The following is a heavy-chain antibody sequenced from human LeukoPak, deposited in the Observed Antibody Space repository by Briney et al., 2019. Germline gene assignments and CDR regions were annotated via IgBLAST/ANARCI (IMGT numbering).Heavy chain of an antibody. Sequence: SETLSLTCTVSGGSISRYYWSWIRQPPGKGLEWIGNIFYRGSTYYGPSLKSRVTISLDTSKNQFSLNLNSVTAADTAVYYCAKSNGYGLIDIWGQGTMVTVSS. CDR2: IFYRGST. CDR1: GGSISRYY. V-gene: IGHV4-59*12. J-gene: IGHJ3*02. D-gene: IGHD2-2*03. CDR3: AKSNGYGLIDI.